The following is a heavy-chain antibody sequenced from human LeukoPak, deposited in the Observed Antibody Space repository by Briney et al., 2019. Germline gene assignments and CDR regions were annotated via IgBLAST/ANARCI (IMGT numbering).Heavy chain of an antibody. CDR3: AKSWGGPYGALLD. V-gene: IGHV3-23*01. D-gene: IGHD4-17*01. Sequence: GGSLRLSCAASGFTFNNYAMSWVRRAPGKGPEWVSAISGDDDNTYYADSVKGRFTISRDNSKNTLHLQMNSLRAEVTAKYYCAKSWGGPYGALLDWGQGNLVTVFS. CDR2: ISGDDDNT. J-gene: IGHJ4*02. CDR1: GFTFNNYA.